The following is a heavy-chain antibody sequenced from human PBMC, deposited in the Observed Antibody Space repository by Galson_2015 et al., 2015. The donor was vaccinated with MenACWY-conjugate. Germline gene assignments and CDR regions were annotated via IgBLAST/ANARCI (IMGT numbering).Heavy chain of an antibody. CDR2: MFDGGST. D-gene: IGHD6-13*01. J-gene: IGHJ4*02. CDR3: AGRTSIAAFIDY. CDR1: GGSISSSNYY. V-gene: IGHV4-39*01. Sequence: SETLSLTCTVSGGSISSSNYYWDWIRQPPGKGLEWIATMFDGGSTHYNPSLRSRFTISVDTSKKQFSLNLSSVTAADTAVYYCAGRTSIAAFIDYWGQGTLVTVSS.